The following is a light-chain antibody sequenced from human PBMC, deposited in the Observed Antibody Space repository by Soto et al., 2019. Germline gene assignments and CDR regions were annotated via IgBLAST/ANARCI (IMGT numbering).Light chain of an antibody. CDR1: DDIGDW. J-gene: IGKJ1*01. CDR2: GAS. Sequence: DIHMTQSPSTLSASVGDRVNITCRASDDIGDWLDWYQQKAGKAPKLLIYGASSLEGGVPSRFSGDGSGTVLILTITSRLPEEGANYDSKKYKSLPPIFGQGTKLVVK. CDR3: KKYKSLPPI. V-gene: IGKV1-5*01.